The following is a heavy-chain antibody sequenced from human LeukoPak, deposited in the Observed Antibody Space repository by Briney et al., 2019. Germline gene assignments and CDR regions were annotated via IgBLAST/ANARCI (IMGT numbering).Heavy chain of an antibody. CDR3: ARDVPAYYYDSSGYTDAFDI. V-gene: IGHV3-33*01. CDR2: IWYDVSNK. CDR1: GLTFSSYG. J-gene: IGHJ3*02. Sequence: PGRSLRLSCSPSGLTFSSYGMHWVRQAPGKGLEGVAFIWYDVSNKYYAGSVKGPFTISRDNSKNTLYLQMNSMRAEDTAVYYCARDVPAYYYDSSGYTDAFDIWGQGTMVTVSS. D-gene: IGHD3-22*01.